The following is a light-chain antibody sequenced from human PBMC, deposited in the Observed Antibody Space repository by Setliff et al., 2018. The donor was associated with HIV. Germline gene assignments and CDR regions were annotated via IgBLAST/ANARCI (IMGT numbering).Light chain of an antibody. J-gene: IGLJ1*01. CDR2: EVS. V-gene: IGLV2-14*01. CDR3: CSYTSRNTDV. Sequence: QSVLTQPASVSGSPGQSITISCTGTSSDVGAYNYVSWYQQYPGKAPKLMIYEVSNRPSGVSNRCSGSKSGNTASLTISGLQAEDEADYYCCSYTSRNTDVFGTGTKVTVL. CDR1: SSDVGAYNY.